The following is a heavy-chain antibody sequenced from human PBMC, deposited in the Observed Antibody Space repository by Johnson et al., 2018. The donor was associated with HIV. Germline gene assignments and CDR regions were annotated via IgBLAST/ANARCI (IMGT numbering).Heavy chain of an antibody. Sequence: EVQLVESRGVLVQPGGSLRLSCAASRFTVSCNEMTWVRQAPGKGLEWVSSISGGNTYYADSRKGRFTFSRDNSKNTLHLQMNSLRTEDTAVYYCARDAHGYNPYDAFDIWGHGTMVTVSS. CDR2: ISGGNT. V-gene: IGHV3-38-3*01. D-gene: IGHD5-24*01. CDR3: ARDAHGYNPYDAFDI. J-gene: IGHJ3*02. CDR1: RFTVSCNE.